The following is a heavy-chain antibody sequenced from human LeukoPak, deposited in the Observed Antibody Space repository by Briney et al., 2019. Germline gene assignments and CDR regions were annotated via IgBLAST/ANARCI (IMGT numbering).Heavy chain of an antibody. D-gene: IGHD3-22*01. CDR1: GGSFSGYY. J-gene: IGHJ4*02. CDR2: INHSGST. Sequence: SETLSLTCAVYGGSFSGYYWSWIRQPPGKGLEWIGEINHSGSTNHNPSLKSRVTISVDTSKNQFSLKLSSVTAADTAVYYCARRLRYYYDKALDYWGQGTLVTVSS. V-gene: IGHV4-34*01. CDR3: ARRLRYYYDKALDY.